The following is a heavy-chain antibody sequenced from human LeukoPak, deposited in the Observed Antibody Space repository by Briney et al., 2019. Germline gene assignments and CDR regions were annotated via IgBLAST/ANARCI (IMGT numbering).Heavy chain of an antibody. J-gene: IGHJ1*01. Sequence: GGSLRLSCAASGFTFSSYGMHWVRQAPGKGLEWVAVISYDGSNKYYADSVKGRFTISRDNSKNTLYLQMNSLRAEDTAVYYCATYSSLNRREFQFWGQGTLLTVSS. CDR3: ATYSSLNRREFQF. V-gene: IGHV3-30*03. CDR1: GFTFSSYG. CDR2: ISYDGSNK. D-gene: IGHD3-22*01.